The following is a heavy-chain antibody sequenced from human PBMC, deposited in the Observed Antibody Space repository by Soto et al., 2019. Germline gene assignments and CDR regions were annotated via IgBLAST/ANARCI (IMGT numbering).Heavy chain of an antibody. CDR2: IYSGGST. Sequence: EVQLVESGGGLIQPGGSLRLSCAASGFTVSSNYMNWVRQAPGKGLDWVSVIYSGGSTYYADSVKGRFTISRDNSKNTLYLQMNSLRAEDTAVYYCARSGWFGETGAFDIWGQGTMFTVSS. D-gene: IGHD3-10*01. CDR1: GFTVSSNY. V-gene: IGHV3-53*01. CDR3: ARSGWFGETGAFDI. J-gene: IGHJ3*02.